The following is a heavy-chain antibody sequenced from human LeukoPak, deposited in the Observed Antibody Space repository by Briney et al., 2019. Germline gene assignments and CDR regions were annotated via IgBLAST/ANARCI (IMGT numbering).Heavy chain of an antibody. D-gene: IGHD2-15*01. V-gene: IGHV4-30-2*01. CDR1: GGSISSGGYS. Sequence: SETLSLTCAVSGGSISSGGYSWSWIRQPPGKGLEWIGYIYHSGSTYYNPSLKSRVTISVDRSKNQFSLKLSSVTAADTAVYYCARGPCSGGSCYRVSELDYWGQGTLVTVSS. CDR2: IYHSGST. CDR3: ARGPCSGGSCYRVSELDY. J-gene: IGHJ4*02.